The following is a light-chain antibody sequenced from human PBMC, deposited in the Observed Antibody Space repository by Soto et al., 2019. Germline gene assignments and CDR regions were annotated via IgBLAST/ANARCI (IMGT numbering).Light chain of an antibody. J-gene: IGKJ4*01. CDR1: QGIGNY. CDR2: AAS. Sequence: QWPRFHSPLPASWGARAPIPCRASQGIGNYLAWYQQKPGKAPKLLIYAASTLQRGVPSRFSGSGAGTDFALTVSSLQPEDFATYYCQQGNSYPLTFGGGTKVDIK. CDR3: QQGNSYPLT. V-gene: IGKV1-9*01.